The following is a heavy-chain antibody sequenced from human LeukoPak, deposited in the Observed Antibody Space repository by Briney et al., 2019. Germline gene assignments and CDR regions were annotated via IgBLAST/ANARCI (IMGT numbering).Heavy chain of an antibody. D-gene: IGHD5-12*01. CDR2: IYYSGST. Sequence: GSLRLSCAASGFTVSSNYMSWVRQAPGKGLEWIGSIYYSGSTYYNPSLKSRVTISVDTSKNQFSLKLSSVTAADTAVYYCARQNSGYDLEPFAYWGQGILVTVSS. CDR1: GFTVSSNY. J-gene: IGHJ4*02. V-gene: IGHV4-59*05. CDR3: ARQNSGYDLEPFAY.